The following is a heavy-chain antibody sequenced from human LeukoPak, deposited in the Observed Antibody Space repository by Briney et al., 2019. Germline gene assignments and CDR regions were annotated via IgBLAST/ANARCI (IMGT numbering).Heavy chain of an antibody. V-gene: IGHV3-15*01. Sequence: GGSLRLSCGASGFTFSNAWMNWVRQAPGKGLEWVGHIKSKIDGGTTDYGAPVKGRFTISRDDSKNTLYLQMNSLKTEDTAVYHCTTYYYDSSAYQKGDAFDVWCQGTMVTVSS. CDR3: TTYYYDSSAYQKGDAFDV. D-gene: IGHD3-22*01. CDR2: IKSKIDGGTT. CDR1: GFTFSNAW. J-gene: IGHJ3*01.